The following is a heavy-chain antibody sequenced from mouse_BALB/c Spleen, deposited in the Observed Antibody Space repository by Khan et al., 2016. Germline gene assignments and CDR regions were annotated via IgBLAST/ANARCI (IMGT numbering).Heavy chain of an antibody. J-gene: IGHJ3*01. CDR1: GFTFSTYG. V-gene: IGHV5-6*01. CDR3: ARQDGYDGGFAY. D-gene: IGHD2-2*01. Sequence: EVELVESGGDLVKPGGSLNLSCAASGFTFSTYGMSWVRQTPDKRLEWVATISSGGSYPYYPDSVKGRFTISRDNAKNTLYLQMSSLKSEDTAMYYCARQDGYDGGFAYWGQGTLVTVSA. CDR2: ISSGGSYP.